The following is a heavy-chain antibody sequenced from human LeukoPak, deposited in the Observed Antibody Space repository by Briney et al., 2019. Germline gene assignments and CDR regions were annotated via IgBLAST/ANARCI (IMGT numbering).Heavy chain of an antibody. Sequence: ASVNVSFTASGYTFTSYYMHWVRQAPGQGLEWMGIINPSGGSTSYAQKFQGRVTMSRDTSTSTVYMELSSLRSEDTAVYYCARGSGPFDYWGQGTLVTVSS. V-gene: IGHV1-46*01. D-gene: IGHD6-25*01. CDR2: INPSGGST. CDR3: ARGSGPFDY. CDR1: GYTFTSYY. J-gene: IGHJ4*02.